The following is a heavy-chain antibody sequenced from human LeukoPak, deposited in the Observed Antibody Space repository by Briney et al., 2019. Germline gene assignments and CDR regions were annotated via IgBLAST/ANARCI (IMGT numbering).Heavy chain of an antibody. D-gene: IGHD3-3*01. Sequence: EASVKVSCKASGGTFSSYAISWVRQAPGQGLEWMGGIIPIFGTANYAQKFQGRVTMTRDTSISTAYMELSRLRSDDTAVYYCARDIPTIFGVVSPGNWFDPWGQGTLVTVSS. J-gene: IGHJ5*02. CDR2: IIPIFGTA. V-gene: IGHV1-69*05. CDR3: ARDIPTIFGVVSPGNWFDP. CDR1: GGTFSSYA.